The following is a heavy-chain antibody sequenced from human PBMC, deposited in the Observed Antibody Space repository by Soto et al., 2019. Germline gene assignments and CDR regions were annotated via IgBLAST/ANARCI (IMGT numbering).Heavy chain of an antibody. CDR1: GFTFSSSI. CDR2: IVVGSGHT. V-gene: IGHV1-58*01. J-gene: IGHJ2*01. D-gene: IGHD4-17*01. CDR3: AAPDFGDYWYFDL. Sequence: QMQLVQSGPEVKKPGTSVKVSCKASGFTFSSSIVQWVRQARGQRLEWIGWIVVGSGHTNYEQKLQERVTITRDMSTSTAYMELSSLRSEDTAVYYCAAPDFGDYWYFDLWGRGTLVTVSS.